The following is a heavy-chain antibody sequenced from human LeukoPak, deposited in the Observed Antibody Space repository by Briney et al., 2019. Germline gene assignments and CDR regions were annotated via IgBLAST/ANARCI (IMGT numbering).Heavy chain of an antibody. Sequence: GASVKVSCKASGGTFSSYAISWVLQAPGQGLEWMGRIIPIFGTANYAQKFQGRVTITTDESTSTAYMELSSLRSEDTAAYHCARDRRMEVGATDGNDYWGQGTLVTVSS. J-gene: IGHJ4*02. CDR1: GGTFSSYA. V-gene: IGHV1-69*05. CDR2: IIPIFGTA. D-gene: IGHD1-26*01. CDR3: ARDRRMEVGATDGNDY.